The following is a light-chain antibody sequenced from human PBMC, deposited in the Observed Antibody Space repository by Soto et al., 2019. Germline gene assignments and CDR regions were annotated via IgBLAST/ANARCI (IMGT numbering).Light chain of an antibody. CDR2: NNN. V-gene: IGLV1-44*01. CDR3: AAWDDGLDGVL. CDR1: SSNIGSNT. J-gene: IGLJ3*02. Sequence: QPVLTQPPSASGTPGQRVTISCSGSSSNIGSNTVNWYQKLPGTAPKLLISNNNQRPSGVPDRFSGSKSGTSASLAISGLQSDDETDYYCAAWDDGLDGVLFGGGTKLTVL.